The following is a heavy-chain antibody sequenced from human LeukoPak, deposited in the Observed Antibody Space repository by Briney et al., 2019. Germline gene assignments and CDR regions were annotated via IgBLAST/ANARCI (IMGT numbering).Heavy chain of an antibody. D-gene: IGHD4-11*01. Sequence: SETLSLTCAVYGGSFSGYYWSWIRQPPGKGLEWIGENNHSGSTNYNPSLKSRVTISVDTSKNQFSLKLSSVTAADTAVYYCASSFYSNYVRYDYWGQGTLVTVSS. V-gene: IGHV4-34*01. CDR1: GGSFSGYY. CDR3: ASSFYSNYVRYDY. CDR2: NNHSGST. J-gene: IGHJ4*02.